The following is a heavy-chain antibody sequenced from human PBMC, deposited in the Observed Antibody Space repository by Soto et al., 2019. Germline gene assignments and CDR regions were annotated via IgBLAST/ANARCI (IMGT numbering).Heavy chain of an antibody. CDR1: GLTFSSYV. CDR2: ISGSGGST. J-gene: IGHJ4*02. CDR3: AKDLPGYCSGGSCSNFDY. Sequence: GGSLRLSCAASGLTFSSYVMTWVRQAPGKGLEWVSSISGSGGSTYYADSVKGRFTISRDNSKNTLYLQMNSLRAEDTAVYYCAKDLPGYCSGGSCSNFDYWGQGTLVTVSS. D-gene: IGHD2-15*01. V-gene: IGHV3-23*01.